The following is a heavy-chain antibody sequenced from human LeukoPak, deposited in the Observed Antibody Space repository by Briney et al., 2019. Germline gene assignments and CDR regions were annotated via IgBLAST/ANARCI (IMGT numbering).Heavy chain of an antibody. CDR1: GGTFSSYA. Sequence: SVKVSCKASGGTFSSYAISWVRQAPGQGLEWMGGIIPIFGTANYAQKFQGRVTITTDESTSTDYMELSSLRSEDTAVYYCASRSTGYSSSWYDGDAFDIWGQGTMVTVSS. D-gene: IGHD6-13*01. CDR3: ASRSTGYSSSWYDGDAFDI. J-gene: IGHJ3*02. V-gene: IGHV1-69*05. CDR2: IIPIFGTA.